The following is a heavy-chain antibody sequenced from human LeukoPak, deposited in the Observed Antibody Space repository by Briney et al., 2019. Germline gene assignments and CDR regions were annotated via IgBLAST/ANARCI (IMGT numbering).Heavy chain of an antibody. CDR1: GFTVSDHY. Sequence: GGSLRLSCAASGFTVSDHYMSWVRQAPGQGLESVSLIYSGGTTLYADSVKGRFTISRDNSKDTLYLQMNSLRAEDTAVYYCARDRHQGAFDMWGQGTMVIVSS. V-gene: IGHV3-53*01. CDR2: IYSGGTT. J-gene: IGHJ3*02. CDR3: ARDRHQGAFDM. D-gene: IGHD2-2*01.